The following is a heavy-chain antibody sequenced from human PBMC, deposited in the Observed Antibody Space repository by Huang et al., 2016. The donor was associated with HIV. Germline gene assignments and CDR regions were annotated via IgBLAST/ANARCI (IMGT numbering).Heavy chain of an antibody. J-gene: IGHJ5*02. CDR1: GGSLSGYY. Sequence: QVHLQQWGAGLLKSAETLSLTCDVYGGSLSGYYWSWLRQTPGKGLEWIGEINHLGSTNDNPSLKSRVSISVDGSKKQLSLELGSIADADTAVYFCARDATKNPRGWFDPWGQGTLVTVSS. CDR3: ARDATKNPRGWFDP. CDR2: INHLGST. D-gene: IGHD3-10*01. V-gene: IGHV4-34*02.